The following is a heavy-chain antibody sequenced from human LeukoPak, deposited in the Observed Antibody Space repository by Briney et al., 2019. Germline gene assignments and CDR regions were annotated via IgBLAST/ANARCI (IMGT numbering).Heavy chain of an antibody. CDR3: GCRGYSYKDGGNY. V-gene: IGHV3-64D*09. J-gene: IGHJ4*02. D-gene: IGHD5-18*01. CDR1: GFTFSSYA. CDR2: ISSNGGST. Sequence: GGSLRLSCSASGFTFSSYAMHWVRQAPGKGLEYVSAISSNGGSTYYADSVKGRFTISRGNSKNTLYLQMSSLRAEDAAVYYCGCRGYSYKDGGNYWGEGTLLTVSP.